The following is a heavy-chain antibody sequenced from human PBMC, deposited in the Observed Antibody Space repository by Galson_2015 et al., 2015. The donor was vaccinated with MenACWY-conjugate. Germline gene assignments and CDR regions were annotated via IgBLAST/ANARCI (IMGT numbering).Heavy chain of an antibody. V-gene: IGHV5-51*01. CDR2: IDTFNSNV. CDR3: ARHPPGGRGMDV. J-gene: IGHJ6*02. CDR1: GYSFTNFW. Sequence: QSGAEVKKPGESLKTSCKGSGYSFTNFWIAWVRQMPGKGLEWVGVIDTFNSNVRYSPSFQGQVTISADESISTAYLQWSSLKASDTAMYYCARHPPGGRGMDVWGRGTTVTVSS. D-gene: IGHD1-26*01.